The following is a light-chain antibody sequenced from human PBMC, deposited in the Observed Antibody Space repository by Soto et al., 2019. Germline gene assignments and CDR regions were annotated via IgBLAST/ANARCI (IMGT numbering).Light chain of an antibody. V-gene: IGKV3D-15*01. CDR1: QSVSSN. CDR2: GAS. Sequence: EIVMTQSPATLSLSPGERATLSCRASQSVSSNLAWYQQKPGQAPRLLIYGASTRATGIPARFSGSGSGTEFPLTISSLQSEDFAVYHCQQYNNWPPWTFGQGTKVEVK. CDR3: QQYNNWPPWT. J-gene: IGKJ1*01.